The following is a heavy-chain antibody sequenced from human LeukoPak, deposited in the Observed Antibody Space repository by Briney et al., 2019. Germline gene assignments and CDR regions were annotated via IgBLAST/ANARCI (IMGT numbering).Heavy chain of an antibody. D-gene: IGHD1-26*01. CDR2: INHSGST. V-gene: IGHV4-34*01. CDR1: GGSISTYY. CDR3: ARGVGATFGN. J-gene: IGHJ4*02. Sequence: SETLSLTCTVSGGSISTYYWNWMRQPPGKGLEWIGEINHSGSTNYNPSLKSRVTISVDTSKNQFSLKLSSVTAADTAVYYCARGVGATFGNWGQGTLVTVSS.